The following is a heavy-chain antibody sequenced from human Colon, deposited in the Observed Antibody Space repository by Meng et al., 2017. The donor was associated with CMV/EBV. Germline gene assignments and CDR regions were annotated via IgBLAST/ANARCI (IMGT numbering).Heavy chain of an antibody. Sequence: GESLKISCAASGFIVSTDHMSWVRQAPGRGLEWVSVVYSGGSTRYADSVSGRFTLSRDKSKNTLFLQMDSLTTEDTAVYYCARGFCSSSSCNWLDPWGQGTLVTVSS. CDR3: ARGFCSSSSCNWLDP. J-gene: IGHJ5*02. CDR2: VYSGGST. V-gene: IGHV3-66*02. CDR1: GFIVSTDH. D-gene: IGHD2-2*01.